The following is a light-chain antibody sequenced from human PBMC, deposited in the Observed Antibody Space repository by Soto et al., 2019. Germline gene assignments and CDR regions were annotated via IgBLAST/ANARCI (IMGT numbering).Light chain of an antibody. CDR1: SSDVGAYNY. J-gene: IGLJ1*01. V-gene: IGLV2-14*01. Sequence: QSALTQPASVSGSPGQSITISCTGTSSDVGAYNYVSWYQQHPGKAPKLMIYEVSSRPSEVSYRFSGSKSDNTASLTISGLQAEDEADYYCSSYSSSRILYVFGTGTKLTVL. CDR3: SSYSSSRILYV. CDR2: EVS.